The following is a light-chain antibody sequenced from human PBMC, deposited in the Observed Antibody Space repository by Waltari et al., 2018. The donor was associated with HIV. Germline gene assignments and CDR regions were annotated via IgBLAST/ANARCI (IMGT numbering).Light chain of an antibody. CDR3: QQGDSLPFT. Sequence: DTHMTQSPSSLSASVGDRVTITCRASQSIGAHLAWYQVKPGKAPRLLVYATSFLQSGGSSRFSGGGSGTEFTLTISNLQADDSATYFCQQGDSLPFTFGGGTKVAI. CDR2: ATS. J-gene: IGKJ4*01. CDR1: QSIGAH. V-gene: IGKV1-12*01.